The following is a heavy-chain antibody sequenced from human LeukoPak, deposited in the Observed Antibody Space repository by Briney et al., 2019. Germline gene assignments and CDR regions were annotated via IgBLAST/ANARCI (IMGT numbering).Heavy chain of an antibody. CDR2: ISGSGAMT. V-gene: IGHV3-23*01. Sequence: GGSLRLSCAASGFTLSNHAMIWVCQAPGKGLEWVSSISGSGAMTYYADSVKGRFTISRDNAMDTLYLQMNSLRADDTAVYYCAKDRVDGSGSQFDSWGQGSLVIVSS. D-gene: IGHD3-10*01. J-gene: IGHJ4*02. CDR3: AKDRVDGSGSQFDS. CDR1: GFTLSNHA.